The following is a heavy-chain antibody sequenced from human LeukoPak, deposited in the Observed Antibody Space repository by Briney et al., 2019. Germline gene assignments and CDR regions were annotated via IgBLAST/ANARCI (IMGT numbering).Heavy chain of an antibody. J-gene: IGHJ5*02. V-gene: IGHV4-4*09. CDR2: IHSNGYT. CDR3: AQRQGPMSGTYDYFDP. CDR1: GGSISGYY. Sequence: SETLSLTCTVSGGSISGYYWTWIRQPPGQGLEWIAYIHSNGYTNYDPSLRSRVTISVDPSKNQFSLTVTPVTAADTAIYYCAQRQGPMSGTYDYFDPWGQGALVTVSS. D-gene: IGHD1-26*01.